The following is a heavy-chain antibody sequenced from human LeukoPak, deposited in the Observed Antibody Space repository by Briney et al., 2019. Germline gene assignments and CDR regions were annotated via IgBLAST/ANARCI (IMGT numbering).Heavy chain of an antibody. CDR1: GFTVSSYS. Sequence: AGSRRLSCAAAGFTVSSYSMGWVRQAPGEWLGWVSSITSTSSYIYYADSVKGRFTIPRENPKHSLYLQMHSLRAEHTAVYYCARARYSSPLFDPWGQGTLVTVSS. V-gene: IGHV3-21*01. CDR2: ITSTSSYI. CDR3: ARARYSSPLFDP. D-gene: IGHD6-13*01. J-gene: IGHJ5*02.